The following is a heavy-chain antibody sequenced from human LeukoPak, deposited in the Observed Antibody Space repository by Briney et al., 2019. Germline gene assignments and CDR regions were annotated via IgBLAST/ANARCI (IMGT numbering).Heavy chain of an antibody. J-gene: IGHJ4*02. D-gene: IGHD2-2*01. CDR1: GFTFSSYG. V-gene: IGHV3-30*02. CDR3: AKDPRKDIVVVPAAVQQGNYFDY. CDR2: IRYDGSNK. Sequence: GGSLRLSCAASGFTFSSYGMHWVRQAPGKGLEWVAFIRYDGSNKYYADSVKGRFTISGDNSKNTLYLQMNGLRAEDTAVYYCAKDPRKDIVVVPAAVQQGNYFDYWGQGTLVTVSS.